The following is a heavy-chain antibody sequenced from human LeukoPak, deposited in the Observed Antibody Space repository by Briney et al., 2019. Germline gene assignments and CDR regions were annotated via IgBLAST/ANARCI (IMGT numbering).Heavy chain of an antibody. CDR1: GFTFGSYA. CDR3: AKDPILSGYDF. V-gene: IGHV3-23*01. CDR2: ISGSGGST. Sequence: GGSLRLSCAASGFTFGSYAMSWVRQAPGKGLEWVSAISGSGGSTYYADSVKGRFAISRDNSKNTLYLQMNSLRAEDTAVYYCAKDPILSGYDFWGQGTLVTVSS. D-gene: IGHD5-12*01. J-gene: IGHJ4*02.